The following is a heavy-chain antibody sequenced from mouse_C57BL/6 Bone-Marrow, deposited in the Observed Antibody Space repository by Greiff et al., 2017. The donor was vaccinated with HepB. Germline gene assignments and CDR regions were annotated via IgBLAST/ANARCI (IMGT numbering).Heavy chain of an antibody. V-gene: IGHV1-76*01. CDR3: AGDGNYPMDY. CDR1: GYTFTDYY. Sequence: QVQLQQSGAELVRPGASVKLSCKASGYTFTDYYINWVKQRPGQGLEWIARIYPGSGNTYYNEKFKGKATLTAEKSSSTAYMQLSSLTSEDSAVYFCAGDGNYPMDYWGQGTSVTVSS. CDR2: IYPGSGNT. J-gene: IGHJ4*01. D-gene: IGHD2-1*01.